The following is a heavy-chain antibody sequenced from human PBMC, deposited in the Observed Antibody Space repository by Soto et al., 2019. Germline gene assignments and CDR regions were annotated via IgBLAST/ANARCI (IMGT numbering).Heavy chain of an antibody. Sequence: GGSLRLSCAASGFTFSSYAMHWVRQAPGKGLEWVAVISYDGSNKYYADSVKGRFTISRDNSKNTLYLQMNSLRAEDTAVYYCARDYYDSSGYSYWGQGTLVTVSS. V-gene: IGHV3-30-3*01. CDR2: ISYDGSNK. CDR1: GFTFSSYA. J-gene: IGHJ4*02. CDR3: ARDYYDSSGYSY. D-gene: IGHD3-22*01.